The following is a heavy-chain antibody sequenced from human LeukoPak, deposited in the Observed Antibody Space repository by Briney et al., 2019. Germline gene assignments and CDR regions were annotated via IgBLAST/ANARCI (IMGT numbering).Heavy chain of an antibody. D-gene: IGHD3-3*01. V-gene: IGHV4-59*01. CDR1: GGSISSYY. Sequence: SETLSLTCTVSGGSISSYYWSWIRQPPGKGLEWIGYIYYSGSTNYNPSLKSRVTISVDTSKNQFSLKLSSVTAADTAAYYCARDHSWGRFLDWGQGTLVTVSS. J-gene: IGHJ4*02. CDR3: ARDHSWGRFLD. CDR2: IYYSGST.